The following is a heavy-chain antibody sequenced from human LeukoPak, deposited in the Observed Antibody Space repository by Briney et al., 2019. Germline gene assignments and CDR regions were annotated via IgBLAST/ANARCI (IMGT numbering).Heavy chain of an antibody. J-gene: IGHJ4*02. Sequence: GGSLRLSCAASGFTFDDYATHWVRQAPGKGLEWVSGISWNSGSIGYADSVKGRFTISRDNAKNSLYLQMNSLRAEDTALYYCAKGRSSSWYLFDYWGQGTLVTVSS. CDR3: AKGRSSSWYLFDY. V-gene: IGHV3-9*01. D-gene: IGHD6-13*01. CDR2: ISWNSGSI. CDR1: GFTFDDYA.